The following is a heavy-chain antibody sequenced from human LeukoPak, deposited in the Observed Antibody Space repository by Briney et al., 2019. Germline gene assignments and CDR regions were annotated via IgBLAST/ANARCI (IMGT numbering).Heavy chain of an antibody. CDR3: VYRLTRNYGSGSFDY. D-gene: IGHD3-10*01. CDR1: GFSLTTSGVG. CDR2: IYWDDDK. Sequence: ESGPTLVNPTQTLTLTCTFSGFSLTTSGVGVGWIRQPPGKALEWLGIIYWDDDKRYSPSLKSRLTITKDTSKNQVVLTMTNMDPVASATYYCVYRLTRNYGSGSFDYWGQGTLVTVSS. V-gene: IGHV2-5*02. J-gene: IGHJ4*02.